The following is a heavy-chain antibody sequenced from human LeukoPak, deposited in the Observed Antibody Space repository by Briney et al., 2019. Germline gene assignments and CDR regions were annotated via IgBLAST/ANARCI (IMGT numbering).Heavy chain of an antibody. V-gene: IGHV1-2*02. D-gene: IGHD1-26*01. CDR2: INPNSGGT. J-gene: IGHJ4*02. CDR1: GYTFTCYY. Sequence: GASVKVSCKASGYTFTCYYMHWVRQAPGQGLEWMGWINPNSGGTNYAQKFQGRVTMTRDTSISTAYMELSRLRSDDTAVYYCARGQATTLGLYYFDYWGQGTLVTVSS. CDR3: ARGQATTLGLYYFDY.